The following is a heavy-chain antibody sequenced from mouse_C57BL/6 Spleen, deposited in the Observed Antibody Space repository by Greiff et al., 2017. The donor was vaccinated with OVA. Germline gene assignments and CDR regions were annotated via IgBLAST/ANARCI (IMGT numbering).Heavy chain of an antibody. D-gene: IGHD4-1*01. CDR1: GYTFTDYN. CDR2: INPNNGGT. J-gene: IGHJ2*01. V-gene: IGHV1-22*01. Sequence: EVKLMEPGPELVKPGASVKMSCKASGYTFTDYNMHWVKQSHGKSLEWIGYINPNNGGTSYNQKFKGKATLTVNKSSSTAYMELRSLTSEDSAVYYCARGAGTGYFDYWGQGTTLTVSS. CDR3: ARGAGTGYFDY.